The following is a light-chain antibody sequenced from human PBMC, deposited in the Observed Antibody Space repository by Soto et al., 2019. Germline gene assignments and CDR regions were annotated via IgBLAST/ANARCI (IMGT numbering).Light chain of an antibody. CDR3: QQYGSSVWT. V-gene: IGKV3-20*01. Sequence: EIVLTQSPGTLSLSPGERATLSCRASLSITSNFLAWYQQKPGQAPRLLLYDASNRATGIPDRFSGSGSGTDFRLTISRLEPEDFGVYYCQQYGSSVWTFGQGTRVEIK. J-gene: IGKJ1*01. CDR1: LSITSNF. CDR2: DAS.